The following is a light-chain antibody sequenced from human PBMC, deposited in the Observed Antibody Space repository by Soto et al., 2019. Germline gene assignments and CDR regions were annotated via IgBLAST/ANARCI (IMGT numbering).Light chain of an antibody. CDR3: SSYTSSSTRLYV. CDR1: GSDVGLYDY. CDR2: EVN. V-gene: IGLV2-14*01. J-gene: IGLJ1*01. Sequence: QSALTQPASVSVSPGQSITISCTGTGSDVGLYDYVSWYQQHPGEAPKLMIFEVNQRPSGVSNRFSGSKSGNTASLTISGVQAEDEADYYCSSYTSSSTRLYVFGTGTKLTVL.